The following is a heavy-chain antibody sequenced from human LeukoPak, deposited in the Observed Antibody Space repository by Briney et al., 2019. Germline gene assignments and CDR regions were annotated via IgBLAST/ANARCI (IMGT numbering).Heavy chain of an antibody. Sequence: PSETLSLTCTVSGGSINSYYWSWIRQPPGKGLEWIGYINYSGNTDYNPSLKSRVTISVDTSKNQFSLKVISVTAADTAVYYCAREGRQDYVYFDYWGQGTLVTASS. D-gene: IGHD4-17*01. J-gene: IGHJ4*02. V-gene: IGHV4-59*01. CDR3: AREGRQDYVYFDY. CDR2: INYSGNT. CDR1: GGSINSYY.